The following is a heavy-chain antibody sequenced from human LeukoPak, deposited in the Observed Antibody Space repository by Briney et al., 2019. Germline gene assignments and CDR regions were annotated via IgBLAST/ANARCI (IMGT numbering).Heavy chain of an antibody. D-gene: IGHD3-16*01. CDR2: INHSGST. CDR1: GGSISSYY. V-gene: IGHV4-34*01. J-gene: IGHJ4*02. Sequence: PSETLSLTCTVSGGSISSYYWSWIRQPPGKGLEWIGEINHSGSTNYNPSLKSRVTISVDTSKNQFSLKLSSVTAADTAVYYCARGATGGIYFDYWGQGTLVTVSS. CDR3: ARGATGGIYFDY.